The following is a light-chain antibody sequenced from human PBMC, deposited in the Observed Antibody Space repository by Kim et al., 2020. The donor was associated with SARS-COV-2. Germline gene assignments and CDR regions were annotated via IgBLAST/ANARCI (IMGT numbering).Light chain of an antibody. Sequence: DIQMTQSPSSLSASVGDRVTITCQASQDISNYLNWYQQKPRKAPKLLIYVASNLETGVPSRFSGSGSGTDFTFTISSLQPEDIATYYCQQYDNLPLTFGGGTKVDIK. CDR2: VAS. J-gene: IGKJ4*01. CDR1: QDISNY. CDR3: QQYDNLPLT. V-gene: IGKV1-33*01.